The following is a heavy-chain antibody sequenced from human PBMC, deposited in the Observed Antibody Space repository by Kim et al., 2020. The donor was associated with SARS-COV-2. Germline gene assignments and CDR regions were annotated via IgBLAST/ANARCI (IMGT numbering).Heavy chain of an antibody. D-gene: IGHD2-15*01. CDR3: AKDQAIGDAYYGMDV. V-gene: IGHV3-30*02. J-gene: IGHJ6*02. Sequence: ESVKGRFSSSKDNAKNTLYMQMNSLRAEDTAGYYCAKDQAIGDAYYGMDVWGQGTTVTVSS.